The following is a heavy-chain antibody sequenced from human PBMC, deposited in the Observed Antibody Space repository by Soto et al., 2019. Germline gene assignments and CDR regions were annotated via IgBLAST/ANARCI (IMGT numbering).Heavy chain of an antibody. Sequence: SETLSLTCTVSGGSISSSSYYWGWIRQPPGKGLEWIGSIYYSGSTNYNPSLKSRVTISVDKSKNQFSLKLSSVTAADTAVYYCARSRGYYDSSGYSYYWGQGTLVTVSS. J-gene: IGHJ4*02. CDR2: IYYSGST. CDR1: GGSISSSSYY. D-gene: IGHD3-22*01. V-gene: IGHV4-39*07. CDR3: ARSRGYYDSSGYSYY.